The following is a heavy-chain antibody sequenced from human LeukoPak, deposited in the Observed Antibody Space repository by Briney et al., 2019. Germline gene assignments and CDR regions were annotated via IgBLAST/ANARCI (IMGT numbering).Heavy chain of an antibody. V-gene: IGHV4-39*01. D-gene: IGHD4-17*01. CDR2: INHSGST. CDR3: ARQGRSDYGHHWYFDL. J-gene: IGHJ2*01. Sequence: SSETLSLTCTVSGGSISDISYYWGWIRQPPGKGLEWIGEINHSGSTNYNPSLKSRVTIPVDTSKNQFSLKLSSVTAADTAVYYCARQGRSDYGHHWYFDLWGRGTLVTVSS. CDR1: GGSISDISYY.